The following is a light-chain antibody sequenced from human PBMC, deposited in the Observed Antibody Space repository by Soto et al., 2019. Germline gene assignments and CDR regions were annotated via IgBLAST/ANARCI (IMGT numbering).Light chain of an antibody. CDR3: QQFNTSPWT. CDR1: QSISSW. CDR2: KSS. J-gene: IGKJ1*01. V-gene: IGKV1-5*03. Sequence: DIQMTQSPSNLSASVGDRVTITCRASQSISSWLAWYQQKPGKAPKLLIYKSSILESGVPSRFSGSGSGTEFTLTISSLQPDDFATYYCQQFNTSPWTFGQGTKVDIK.